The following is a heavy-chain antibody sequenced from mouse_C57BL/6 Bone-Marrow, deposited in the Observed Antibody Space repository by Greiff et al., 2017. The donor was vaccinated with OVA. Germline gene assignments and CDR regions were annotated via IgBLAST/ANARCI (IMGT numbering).Heavy chain of an antibody. J-gene: IGHJ4*01. CDR2: INPNNGGT. CDR1: GYTFTDYN. Sequence: VQLKQSGPELVKPGASVKMSCKASGYTFTDYNMHWVKQSHGKSLEWIGYINPNNGGTSYNQKFKGKATLTVNKSSSTAYIELRSLTAEDSAVYYCAAMIRDYYAMDYWGQGTSVTVSS. CDR3: AAMIRDYYAMDY. V-gene: IGHV1-22*01. D-gene: IGHD2-4*01.